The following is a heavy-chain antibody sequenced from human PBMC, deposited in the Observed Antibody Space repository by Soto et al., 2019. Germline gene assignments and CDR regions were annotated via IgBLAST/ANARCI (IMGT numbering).Heavy chain of an antibody. D-gene: IGHD3-3*01. V-gene: IGHV3-23*01. CDR2: ISGSGGST. CDR3: AKDPTYYDFWSGTLYYYYGMDV. Sequence: GGSLRLSCAASGFTVSSYAMSWVRQAPGKGLEWVSAISGSGGSTYYADSVKGRFTISRDNSKNTLYLQMNSLRAEDTAVYYCAKDPTYYDFWSGTLYYYYGMDVWGQGTTVTVS. J-gene: IGHJ6*02. CDR1: GFTVSSYA.